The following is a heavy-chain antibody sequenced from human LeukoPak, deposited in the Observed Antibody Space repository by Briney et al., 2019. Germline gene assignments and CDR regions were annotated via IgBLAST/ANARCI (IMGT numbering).Heavy chain of an antibody. CDR2: IIPIFGTA. V-gene: IGHV1-69*05. CDR1: GGTFSRHA. J-gene: IGHJ4*02. Sequence: SVKVSCKASGGTFSRHAFTWVRQAPGQGLEWMGGIIPIFGTANYAQKFQGRLTITTDESTSTAYMELSSLTPEATAVYFCSTPYYDTSGYHALDYWGQGTLVTVSS. D-gene: IGHD3-22*01. CDR3: STPYYDTSGYHALDY.